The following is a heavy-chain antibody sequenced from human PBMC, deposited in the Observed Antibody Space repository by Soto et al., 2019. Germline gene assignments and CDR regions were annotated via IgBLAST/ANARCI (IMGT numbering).Heavy chain of an antibody. Sequence: ASVKVSCTASGYTFTSYGISWVRQAPGQGLEWMGWISAYNGNTNYAQMLQGRVTMTTDTSTSTAYMELSSLRSEDTAVYYCARAAGRSNPKRTYSSGWSEDYYYGMDVWGQGTTVTVSS. CDR3: ARAAGRSNPKRTYSSGWSEDYYYGMDV. J-gene: IGHJ6*02. CDR1: GYTFTSYG. CDR2: ISAYNGNT. D-gene: IGHD6-19*01. V-gene: IGHV1-18*01.